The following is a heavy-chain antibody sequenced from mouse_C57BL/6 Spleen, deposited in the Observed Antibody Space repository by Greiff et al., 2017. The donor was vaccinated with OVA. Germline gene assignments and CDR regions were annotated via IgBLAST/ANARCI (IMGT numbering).Heavy chain of an antibody. CDR2: IYPGSGNT. D-gene: IGHD2-3*01. V-gene: IGHV1-66*01. J-gene: IGHJ4*01. CDR1: GYSFPSYY. CDR3: ARWLGYDGYLYYAMAY. Sequence: QVQLQQSGPELVKPGASVKISCKASGYSFPSYYIHWVKQRPGQGLEWIGWIYPGSGNTKYTEKVKGKATLTADTSYSTAYMQLSSLTSEDSAVDYCARWLGYDGYLYYAMAYWGQGTSVTVSA.